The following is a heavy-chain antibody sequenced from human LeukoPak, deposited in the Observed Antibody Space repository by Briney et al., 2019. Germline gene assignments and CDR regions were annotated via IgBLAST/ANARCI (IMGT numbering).Heavy chain of an antibody. CDR1: GYTFTGYY. CDR2: INPNSGGT. J-gene: IGHJ6*02. D-gene: IGHD3-3*01. Sequence: ASVKVSCKASGYTFTGYYMHWVRQAPGQGLEWMGWINPNSGGTNYAQKFRGRVTMTRDTSISTAYMELSRLRSDDTAVYYCARDRGYDFWSGYYLGYYGVDVWGQGTTVTVSS. V-gene: IGHV1-2*02. CDR3: ARDRGYDFWSGYYLGYYGVDV.